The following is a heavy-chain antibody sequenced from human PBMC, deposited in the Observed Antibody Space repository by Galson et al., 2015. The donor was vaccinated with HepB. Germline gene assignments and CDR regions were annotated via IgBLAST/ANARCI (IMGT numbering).Heavy chain of an antibody. Sequence: LSLTCTVSGGSISSYYWSWIRQPPGKGLEWIGYIYYSGSTNYNPSLKSRVTISVDTSKNQFSLKLSSVTAADTAVYYCARDSGRTAMAQWGQGTLVTVSS. CDR3: ARDSGRTAMAQ. V-gene: IGHV4-59*01. CDR2: IYYSGST. J-gene: IGHJ4*02. D-gene: IGHD5-18*01. CDR1: GGSISSYY.